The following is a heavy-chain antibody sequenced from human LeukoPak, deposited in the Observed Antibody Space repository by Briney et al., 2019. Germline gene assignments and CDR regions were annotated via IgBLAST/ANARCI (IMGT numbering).Heavy chain of an antibody. V-gene: IGHV1-69*13. D-gene: IGHD3-3*01. CDR1: GGTFSSYA. J-gene: IGHJ6*02. CDR2: IIPIFGTA. Sequence: GASVTVSCTASGGTFSSYAISWVRQAPGQGLEWMGGIIPIFGTANYAQKFQGRVTITADESTSTAYMELRSLRSDDTAVYYRARAGYDFWSGYYYGMDVWGQGTTVTVSS. CDR3: ARAGYDFWSGYYYGMDV.